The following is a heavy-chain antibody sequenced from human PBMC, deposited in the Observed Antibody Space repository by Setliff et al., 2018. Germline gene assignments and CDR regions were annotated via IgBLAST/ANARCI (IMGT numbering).Heavy chain of an antibody. CDR1: GGSISSHY. J-gene: IGHJ6*02. CDR2: IYYSGST. V-gene: IGHV4-59*11. Sequence: SETLSLTCTVSGGSISSHYWSWIRQPPGKGLEWIGSIYYSGSTNYNPSLKSRVAISVDTSKNQFSLKLSSVTAADTAVYYCAREHGYCSGGSCHYGMDVWGQGTTVTVSS. CDR3: AREHGYCSGGSCHYGMDV. D-gene: IGHD2-15*01.